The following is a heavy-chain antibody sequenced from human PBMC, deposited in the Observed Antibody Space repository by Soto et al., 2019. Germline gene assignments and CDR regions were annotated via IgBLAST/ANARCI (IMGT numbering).Heavy chain of an antibody. V-gene: IGHV3-33*01. CDR3: ARAGGTTVTGLWHFDS. D-gene: IGHD4-17*01. CDR2: IWYDGPKK. CDR1: GFTFNTNI. J-gene: IGHJ4*02. Sequence: QVQLEESGGGVVDPGRSLRLSCEASGFTFNTNIMLWVRQPPGKGLEWLAAIWYDGPKKYNADSLKGRFIISRDNSKKTLYLEMNSLRAEDTAVYYCARAGGTTVTGLWHFDSWGQGTLVSVSS.